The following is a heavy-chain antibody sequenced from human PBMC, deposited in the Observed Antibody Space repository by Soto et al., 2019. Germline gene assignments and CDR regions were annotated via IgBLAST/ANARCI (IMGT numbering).Heavy chain of an antibody. Sequence: GWSLRLSCAASGFTFSSYGMHWVRQAPGKGLEWVAVISYDGSNKYYADSVKGRFTISRDNSKKTMYLQMNSLRAEDTAVYYCAKESALRSSWPLDYWGQGNLVTVS. D-gene: IGHD6-13*01. CDR2: ISYDGSNK. CDR3: AKESALRSSWPLDY. J-gene: IGHJ4*02. CDR1: GFTFSSYG. V-gene: IGHV3-30*18.